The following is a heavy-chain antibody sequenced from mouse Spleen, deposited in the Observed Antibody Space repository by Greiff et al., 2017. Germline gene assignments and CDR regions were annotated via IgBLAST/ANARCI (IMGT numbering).Heavy chain of an antibody. J-gene: IGHJ2*01. CDR2: IYPRDGST. CDR3: ARERGSYDGYYGY. CDR1: GYTFTDHT. V-gene: IGHV1-78*01. D-gene: IGHD2-3*01. Sequence: VKLQQSDAELVKPGASVKISCKVSGYTFTDHTIHWMKQRPEQGLEWIGYIYPRDGSTKYNEKFKGKATLTADKSSSTAYMQLNSLTSEDSAVYFCARERGSYDGYYGYWGQGTTLTVSS.